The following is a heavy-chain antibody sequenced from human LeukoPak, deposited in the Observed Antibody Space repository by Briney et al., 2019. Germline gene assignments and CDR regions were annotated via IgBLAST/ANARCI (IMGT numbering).Heavy chain of an antibody. CDR2: ISSSSSYI. CDR3: ARDTIAAAHYYYMDV. Sequence: KTGGSLRLSCVASGFTFSSYSMNWVRQAPGKGLEWVSSISSSSSYIYYADSVKGRFTISRDNAKNSLYLQMNSLRAEDTAVYYCARDTIAAAHYYYMDVWGKGTTVTVSS. CDR1: GFTFSSYS. D-gene: IGHD6-13*01. J-gene: IGHJ6*03. V-gene: IGHV3-21*01.